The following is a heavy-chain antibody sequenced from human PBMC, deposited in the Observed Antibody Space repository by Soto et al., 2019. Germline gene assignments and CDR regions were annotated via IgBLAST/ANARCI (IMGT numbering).Heavy chain of an antibody. J-gene: IGHJ6*02. CDR1: GFTFSSYA. CDR3: ARDGYYDFWSGYYPPTYYYYGMDV. D-gene: IGHD3-3*01. Sequence: GGSLRLSCAASGFTFSSYAMHWVRQAPGKGLEWVAVISYDGSNKYYADSVKGRFTISSDNSKNTLYLQMNSLRAEDTAVYYCARDGYYDFWSGYYPPTYYYYGMDVWGQGTTVTVSS. CDR2: ISYDGSNK. V-gene: IGHV3-30-3*01.